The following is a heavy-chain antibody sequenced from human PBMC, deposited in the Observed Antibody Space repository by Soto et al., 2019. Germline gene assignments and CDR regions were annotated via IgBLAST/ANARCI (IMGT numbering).Heavy chain of an antibody. CDR2: IYTDGSRT. Sequence: EVQLVESGGGLAQPGGSLRLSCAASGFTFSSYWMHWVRQAPGKGLVWVSRIYTDGSRTNYADSVKGRFTISRDNAKNTLYLQINSLRAEDTAVYYCARGLMHLYGMDVWGQGTTVTVSS. D-gene: IGHD3-16*01. CDR1: GFTFSSYW. V-gene: IGHV3-74*01. J-gene: IGHJ6*02. CDR3: ARGLMHLYGMDV.